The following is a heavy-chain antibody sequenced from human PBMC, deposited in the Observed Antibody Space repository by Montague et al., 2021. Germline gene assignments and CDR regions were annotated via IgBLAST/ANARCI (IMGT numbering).Heavy chain of an antibody. D-gene: IGHD3-16*02. J-gene: IGHJ6*02. V-gene: IGHV4-39*01. CDR1: GGSISSGDYY. Sequence: SETLSLTCTVSGGSISSGDYYWNWIRQPPGKGLEWIGSIYYSGSTYYNPSLKSRVTISVDTSKNQFSLKLSSVTAADTAVYYCARHVIGNYGMDVWGQGTTVTVSS. CDR2: IYYSGST. CDR3: ARHVIGNYGMDV.